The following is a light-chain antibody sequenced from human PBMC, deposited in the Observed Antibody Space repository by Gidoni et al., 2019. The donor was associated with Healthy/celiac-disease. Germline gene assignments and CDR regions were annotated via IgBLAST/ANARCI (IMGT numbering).Light chain of an antibody. CDR2: DVS. CDR3: SSYTSSSTLWV. Sequence: SALPPPASVSGSPGQSITISCTGTSSDVGGYNYVSWYQQHPGKAPNLMSYDVSNRPSGVSNRFSGSKSGNTASLTISGLQAEDEADYYCSSYTSSSTLWVFGGGTKLTVL. V-gene: IGLV2-14*03. CDR1: SSDVGGYNY. J-gene: IGLJ3*02.